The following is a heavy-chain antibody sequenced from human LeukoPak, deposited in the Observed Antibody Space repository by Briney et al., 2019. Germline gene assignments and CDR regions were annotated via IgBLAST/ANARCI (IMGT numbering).Heavy chain of an antibody. CDR3: AKDPRSLVRGVAYNWFDP. J-gene: IGHJ5*02. D-gene: IGHD3-10*01. V-gene: IGHV3-23*01. CDR2: ISGSGGST. CDR1: GFTFSSYA. Sequence: GGSLRLSCAASGFTFSSYAMSWVRQAPGKGLEWVSAISGSGGSTYYADSVKGRFTTSRDNSKNTLYLQMNSLRAEDTAVYYCAKDPRSLVRGVAYNWFDPWGQGTLVTVSS.